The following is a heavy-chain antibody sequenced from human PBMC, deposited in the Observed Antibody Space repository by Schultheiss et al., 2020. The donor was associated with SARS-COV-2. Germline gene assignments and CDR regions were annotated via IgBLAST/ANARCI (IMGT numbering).Heavy chain of an antibody. CDR1: GFIFSDYW. CDR2: INPDGSST. J-gene: IGHJ6*02. CDR3: ARSGNYYYYGMDV. V-gene: IGHV3-74*01. Sequence: GSLRLSCVASGFIFSDYWIHWVRQAPGHGLVWVSRINPDGSSTFYADSGKGRFTISRDNAKNTLYLQMNSLRVEDTAVYYCARSGNYYYYGMDVWGQGTTVTVSS.